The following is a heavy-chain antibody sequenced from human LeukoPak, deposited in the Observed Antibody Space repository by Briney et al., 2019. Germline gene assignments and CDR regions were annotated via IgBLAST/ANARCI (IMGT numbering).Heavy chain of an antibody. Sequence: GGSLRLSCAASGFIFSTYEMNWVRQAPGKGLEWVSYISNSDSTVHYADSVKGRFTISRDNAQNSLYLQMNSLRAEDTAVYYCARDAAAAVNFDYWGQGTLVTVSS. CDR2: ISNSDSTV. D-gene: IGHD6-13*01. J-gene: IGHJ4*02. CDR3: ARDAAAAVNFDY. CDR1: GFIFSTYE. V-gene: IGHV3-48*03.